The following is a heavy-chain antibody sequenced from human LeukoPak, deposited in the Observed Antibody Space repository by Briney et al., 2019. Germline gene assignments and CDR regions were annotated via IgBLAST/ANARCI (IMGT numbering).Heavy chain of an antibody. CDR2: IYYSGST. V-gene: IGHV4-30-4*01. J-gene: IGHJ5*02. Sequence: SETLSLTCTVSGGSISSVDYYWSWIRQPPGKGLEWIGYIYYSGSTYYNPSLKSRVTISVDTSKNQFSLKLSPVTAADTAVYYCARGIAAAGVWFDPWGQGTLVTVSS. CDR1: GGSISSVDYY. CDR3: ARGIAAAGVWFDP. D-gene: IGHD6-13*01.